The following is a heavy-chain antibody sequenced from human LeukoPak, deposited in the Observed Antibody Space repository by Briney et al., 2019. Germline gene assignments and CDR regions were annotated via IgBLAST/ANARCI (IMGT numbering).Heavy chain of an antibody. J-gene: IGHJ4*02. D-gene: IGHD3-3*01. CDR1: GGSISSGGYY. V-gene: IGHV4-30-2*01. Sequence: SQTLSLTCTVSGGSISSGGYYWSWVRQPPGKGLEWVGYIYHSGSTYHNPSLKSRVTISVDRSKNQFSLKLSSVTAADTAVYYCARGTRFLEWLLYYWGQGTLVTVSS. CDR2: IYHSGST. CDR3: ARGTRFLEWLLYY.